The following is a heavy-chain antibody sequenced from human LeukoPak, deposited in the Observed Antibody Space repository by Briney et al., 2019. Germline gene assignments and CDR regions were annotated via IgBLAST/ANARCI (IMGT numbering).Heavy chain of an antibody. V-gene: IGHV4-59*01. CDR3: ARAVDCSGGSCYLDAFDI. CDR2: IYYSGST. CDR1: GGSISSYY. D-gene: IGHD2-15*01. J-gene: IGHJ3*02. Sequence: SETLSLTCTVSGGSISSYYWSWIRQPPGKGLEWIGDIYYSGSTNYNPSLKSRVTISVDTSKNQFSLRLSSVTAADTAVYYCARAVDCSGGSCYLDAFDIWGQGTMVTVSS.